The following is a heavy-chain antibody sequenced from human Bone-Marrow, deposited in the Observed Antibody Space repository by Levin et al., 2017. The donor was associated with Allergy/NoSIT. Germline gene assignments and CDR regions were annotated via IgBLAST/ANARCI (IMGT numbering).Heavy chain of an antibody. D-gene: IGHD1-14*01. Sequence: AGGSLRLSCEASGFTFSRYGMHWARQAPGKGLQWVAVIWSDGSNEDYADSVRGRFTISRDNSKNTLYLRMNSVRADDTAVYFCAREGPTTSDDAFDIWGQGTLVTVSS. V-gene: IGHV3-33*01. CDR2: IWSDGSNE. J-gene: IGHJ3*02. CDR3: AREGPTTSDDAFDI. CDR1: GFTFSRYG.